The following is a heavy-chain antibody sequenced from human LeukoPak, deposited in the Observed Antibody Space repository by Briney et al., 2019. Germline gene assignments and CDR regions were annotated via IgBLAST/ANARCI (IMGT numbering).Heavy chain of an antibody. CDR3: AKGGYTYGGRLFDY. D-gene: IGHD5-18*01. CDR1: GXTFDDYV. J-gene: IGHJ4*02. CDR2: ISGDGGAT. V-gene: IGHV3-43*02. Sequence: GGSLRLSCAASGXTFDDYVMHWVRQAPGKGLEWVSFISGDGGATYYADSAKGRFTISRDNGRRSLYLQMDSLRTEDTALYYCAKGGYTYGGRLFDYWGQGTLVTVSS.